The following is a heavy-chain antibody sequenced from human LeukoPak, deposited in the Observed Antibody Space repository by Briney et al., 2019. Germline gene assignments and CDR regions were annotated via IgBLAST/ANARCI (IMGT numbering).Heavy chain of an antibody. Sequence: GGSLRLSCAASGFTFSNAWMSWVRQAPGKGLEWVGRIKSKTDGGTTDYAAPVKGRFTISRDDSKNALYLQMNSLKTEDTAVYYCTTDSPTIFGVVINFDYWGQGTLVTVSS. V-gene: IGHV3-15*01. CDR1: GFTFSNAW. D-gene: IGHD3-3*01. CDR3: TTDSPTIFGVVINFDY. J-gene: IGHJ4*02. CDR2: IKSKTDGGTT.